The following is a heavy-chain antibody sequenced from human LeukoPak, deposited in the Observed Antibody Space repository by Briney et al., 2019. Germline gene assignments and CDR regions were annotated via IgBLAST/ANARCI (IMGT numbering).Heavy chain of an antibody. V-gene: IGHV3-33*06. Sequence: GGSLRLSCAASGFTFSHYGMHWVRQAPGTGLEWVAVIWSDASDEYYAESVKGRFTISRDNIKNTVYLQMNSLRADDTAVYYCAKDAQRGFDYSNSLDYWGQGTRVTVSS. D-gene: IGHD4-11*01. CDR2: IWSDASDE. J-gene: IGHJ4*02. CDR3: AKDAQRGFDYSNSLDY. CDR1: GFTFSHYG.